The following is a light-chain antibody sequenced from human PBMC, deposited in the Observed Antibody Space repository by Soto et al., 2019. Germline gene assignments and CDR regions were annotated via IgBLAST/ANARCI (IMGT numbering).Light chain of an antibody. Sequence: QAVVTQEPSFSVSPGGTVTLTCGLSSGSVSTSYYPSWYQQTPGQAPRTLIYSTNTRSSGVPDRFSGSILGNKAALTITGDQADDESDYYCVLYMGSGFNWVFGGGTKLTVL. J-gene: IGLJ3*02. CDR3: VLYMGSGFNWV. V-gene: IGLV8-61*01. CDR2: STN. CDR1: SGSVSTSYY.